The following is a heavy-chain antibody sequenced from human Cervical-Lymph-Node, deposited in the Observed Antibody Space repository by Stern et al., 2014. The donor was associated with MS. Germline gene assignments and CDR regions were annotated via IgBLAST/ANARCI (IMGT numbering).Heavy chain of an antibody. CDR3: AGRRDSSGLRDY. V-gene: IGHV5-51*01. J-gene: IGHJ4*02. Sequence: VQLVESGAEVNKPGESLKISCTGSGYSFASYSIVWVRQMPGKGLEWVGLLSPGGPDTRYNASVQGQVTISADKSNTTPSLHSSSLKASDAAIYYWAGRRDSSGLRDYWGQGTLVTVSS. D-gene: IGHD3-22*01. CDR2: LSPGGPDT. CDR1: GYSFASYS.